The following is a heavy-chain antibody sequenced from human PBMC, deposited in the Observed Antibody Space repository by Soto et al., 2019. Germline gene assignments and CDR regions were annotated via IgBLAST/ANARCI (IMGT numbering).Heavy chain of an antibody. CDR3: AKGPSSTPYYYDSSGYPMDYYFDY. J-gene: IGHJ4*02. CDR1: GFTFSSYA. CDR2: ISGSGGST. V-gene: IGHV3-23*01. D-gene: IGHD3-22*01. Sequence: PGGSLRLSCAASGFTFSSYAMSWVRQAPGKGLEWVSAISGSGGSTYYADSVKGRFTISRDNSKNTLYLQMNSLRAEDTAVYYCAKGPSSTPYYYDSSGYPMDYYFDYWGQGTLVTVSS.